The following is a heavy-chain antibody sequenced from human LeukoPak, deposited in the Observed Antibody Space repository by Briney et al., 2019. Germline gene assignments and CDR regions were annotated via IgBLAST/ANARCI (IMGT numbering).Heavy chain of an antibody. CDR2: ISSSSSTI. D-gene: IGHD3-22*01. V-gene: IGHV3-48*04. CDR1: GFTFSSYS. CDR3: ARTNRAAMIVVVTYYFDY. Sequence: GGSLRLSCAASGFTFSSYSMNWVRQAPGKGLEWVSYISSSSSTIYYADSVKGRFTISRDNAKNSLYLQMNSLRAEDTAVYYCARTNRAAMIVVVTYYFDYWGQGTLVTVSS. J-gene: IGHJ4*02.